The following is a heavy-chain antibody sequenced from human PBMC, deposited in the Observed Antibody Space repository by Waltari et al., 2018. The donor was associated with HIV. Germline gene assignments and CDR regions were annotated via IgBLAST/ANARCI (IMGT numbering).Heavy chain of an antibody. CDR3: ARGQSYGHNYFDP. CDR1: GGSITRGTYF. V-gene: IGHV4-39*02. J-gene: IGHJ5*02. D-gene: IGHD3-16*01. Sequence: QLQLQESGPGLVKPSETLSLNCTVSGGSITRGTYFWAWLRQPPGKGLGWIGIIFYSGGTYYNPSLKSRVTISVDTSKTLFSLRLNSVTAADTAVYFCARGQSYGHNYFDPWGQGTLVTVSS. CDR2: IFYSGGT.